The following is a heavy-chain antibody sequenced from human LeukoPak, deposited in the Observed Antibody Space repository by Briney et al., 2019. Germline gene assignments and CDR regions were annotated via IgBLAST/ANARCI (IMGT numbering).Heavy chain of an antibody. J-gene: IGHJ4*02. V-gene: IGHV4-4*07. Sequence: PSETLSLTCTVSGGSFSSYYWSWIRQPAGKGLEWIGRIYRTGTTNYNPSLMSRVTMSVATSKNQFSLNLNSLTAADTAVYYCARHTVELATITNFAFWGQGILVTVSS. CDR3: ARHTVELATITNFAF. CDR2: IYRTGTT. CDR1: GGSFSSYY. D-gene: IGHD5-24*01.